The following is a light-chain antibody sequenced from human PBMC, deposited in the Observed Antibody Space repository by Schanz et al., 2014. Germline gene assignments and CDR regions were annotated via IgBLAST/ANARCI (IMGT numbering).Light chain of an antibody. Sequence: DIVMTQSPDSLAVSLGERATINCKSSQSVLYSSNERNYLAWYQQKPGQSPKLLIYWASTRESGVPDRFSGSGSGTDFTLTITSLQAEDVAVYYCQQYYSIPLTFGGGTKVEIK. V-gene: IGKV4-1*01. J-gene: IGKJ4*01. CDR1: QSVLYSSNERNY. CDR3: QQYYSIPLT. CDR2: WAS.